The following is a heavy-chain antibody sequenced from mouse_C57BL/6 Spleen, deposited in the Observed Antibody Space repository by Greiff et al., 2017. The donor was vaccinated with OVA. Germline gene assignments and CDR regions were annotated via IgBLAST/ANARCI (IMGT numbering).Heavy chain of an antibody. Sequence: QVQLQQSGPGLVAPSPSLSISCTVSGFSLTSYGVDWVSQPPGQGLEWLGVIWGGGSTNYNSALMSRLSIIKDNSKSQVFLKRNRRQTDDTAMYYCAKLGTTGVGGAMDYWGQGTSVTVSS. CDR2: IWGGGST. CDR3: AKLGTTGVGGAMDY. V-gene: IGHV2-9*01. D-gene: IGHD1-1*01. J-gene: IGHJ4*01. CDR1: GFSLTSYG.